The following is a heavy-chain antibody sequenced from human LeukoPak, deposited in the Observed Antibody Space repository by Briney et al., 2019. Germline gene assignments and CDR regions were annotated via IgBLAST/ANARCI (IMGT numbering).Heavy chain of an antibody. CDR2: INSDGGGA. V-gene: IGHV3-74*01. Sequence: GGSLRLFCAASGITFGNNWMHWARQGPGKWLVWISLINSDGGGAIYADSVKGRFTVSKDNAKNTLYLQMDRLRAEDTALDYCARDVPHNWFDNWGQGTLVTVSS. CDR3: ARDVPHNWFDN. CDR1: GITFGNNW. J-gene: IGHJ5*02.